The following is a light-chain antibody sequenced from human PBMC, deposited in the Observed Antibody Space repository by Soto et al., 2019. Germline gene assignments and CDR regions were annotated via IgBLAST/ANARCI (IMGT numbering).Light chain of an antibody. CDR1: QNVHSN. Sequence: EVVMTQSPATLSVSPVERATLSCRASQNVHSNLAWYQQKPGQAPSLLISYASTRATGIPARFSGSGSGTEFTLTISSLQSEDFGVYYCQHYSNWPPTFGPGTKVEIK. V-gene: IGKV3-15*01. CDR3: QHYSNWPPT. J-gene: IGKJ3*01. CDR2: YAS.